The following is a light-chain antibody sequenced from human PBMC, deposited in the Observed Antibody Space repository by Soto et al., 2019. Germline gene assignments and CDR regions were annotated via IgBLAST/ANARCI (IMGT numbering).Light chain of an antibody. V-gene: IGKV1-27*01. Sequence: GDRDTITCRASQGIAPYLAWFQQKTGKVPKLLIYATSTLQSGVPSRFSGSGSGTDFTLTINSLQPEDVGTYYCQKYNSAPLTFGGGTKVEIK. CDR3: QKYNSAPLT. CDR1: QGIAPY. J-gene: IGKJ4*01. CDR2: ATS.